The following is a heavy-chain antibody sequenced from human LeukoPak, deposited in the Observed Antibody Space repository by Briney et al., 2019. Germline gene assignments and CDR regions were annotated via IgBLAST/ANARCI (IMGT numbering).Heavy chain of an antibody. CDR2: ISAYNGNT. CDR1: GYTFTSYG. V-gene: IGHV1-18*04. J-gene: IGHJ4*02. CDR3: ARVRRYSRVGTAMTSFDY. D-gene: IGHD5-18*01. Sequence: ASVKVSCKASGYTFTSYGISWVRQAPGQGLEWMGWISAYNGNTNYAQKLQGRVTMTTDTSTSTAYMELRSLRSDDTAVYYCARVRRYSRVGTAMTSFDYWGQGTLVTVSS.